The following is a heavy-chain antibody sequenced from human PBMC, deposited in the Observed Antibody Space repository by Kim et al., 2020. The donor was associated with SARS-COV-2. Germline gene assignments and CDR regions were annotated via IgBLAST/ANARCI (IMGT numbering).Heavy chain of an antibody. J-gene: IGHJ2*01. Sequence: SETLSLTCTVSGGSVSSGSYYWSWIRQPPGKGLEWIGYIYYSGSTNYNPSLKSRVTISVDTSKNQFSLKLSSVTAADTAVYYCAGGSGSEWGGYWYFDLWGRGTLVTVSS. CDR3: AGGSGSEWGGYWYFDL. CDR2: IYYSGST. D-gene: IGHD3-10*01. V-gene: IGHV4-61*01. CDR1: GGSVSSGSYY.